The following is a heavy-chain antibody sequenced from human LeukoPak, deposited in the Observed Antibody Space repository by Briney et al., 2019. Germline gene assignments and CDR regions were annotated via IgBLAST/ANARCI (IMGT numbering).Heavy chain of an antibody. CDR3: AVSARGSYSFDY. J-gene: IGHJ4*02. CDR2: INHSGST. CDR1: GGSFSGYY. Sequence: SETLSLTCAVYGGSFSGYYWSWIRQPPGKGLEWIGEINHSGSTNYNPSLKSRVTISVDTSKNQFSLKLSSVTAADTAVYYCAVSARGSYSFDYWGQGTLVTVYS. D-gene: IGHD1-26*01. V-gene: IGHV4-34*01.